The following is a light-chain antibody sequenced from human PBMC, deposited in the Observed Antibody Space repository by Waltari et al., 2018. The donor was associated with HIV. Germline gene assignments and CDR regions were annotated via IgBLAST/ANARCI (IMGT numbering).Light chain of an antibody. CDR1: STNTGSHI. Sequence: QSVLTQPPSVSGTPGQNVTISCSGSSTNTGSHIVTWYQQVPEAAPKLLIYSNDQRPSGVPDRFSGSKSGTSASLAISGLQSADEADYYCAAWDDSLNGMFGGGTKLTV. V-gene: IGLV1-44*01. CDR2: SND. J-gene: IGLJ3*02. CDR3: AAWDDSLNGM.